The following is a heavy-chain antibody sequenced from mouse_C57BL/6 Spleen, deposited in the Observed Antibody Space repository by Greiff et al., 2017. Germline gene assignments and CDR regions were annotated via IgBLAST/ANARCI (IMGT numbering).Heavy chain of an antibody. CDR1: GYTFTSYW. CDR3: ARYDRATGTSDY. D-gene: IGHD4-1*02. J-gene: IGHJ2*01. V-gene: IGHV1-55*01. Sequence: QVQLKQPGAELVKPGASVKMSCKASGYTFTSYWITWVKQRPGQGLEWIGDIYPGSGSTNYNEKFKSKATLTVDTSSSTAYMQLSSLTSEDSAVYYCARYDRATGTSDYWGQGTTLTVSS. CDR2: IYPGSGST.